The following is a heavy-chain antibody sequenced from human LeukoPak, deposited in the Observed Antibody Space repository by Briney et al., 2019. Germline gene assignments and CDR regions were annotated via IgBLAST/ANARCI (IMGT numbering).Heavy chain of an antibody. CDR2: ISINGGST. J-gene: IGHJ3*02. V-gene: IGHV3-64D*06. CDR3: EKECRFVRGVIMDAFDM. D-gene: IGHD3-10*01. CDR1: GFTFSSYA. Sequence: PGGSLRLSCSASGFTFSSYAMHWVRQAPGKGLEYVSGISINGGSTDYADSVKGRFTISRDNSKNTVYLQMSSLRAEDTAVYYWEKECRFVRGVIMDAFDMWGQGTMVTVSS.